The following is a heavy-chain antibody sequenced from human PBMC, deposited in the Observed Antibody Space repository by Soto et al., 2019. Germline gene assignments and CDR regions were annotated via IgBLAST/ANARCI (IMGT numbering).Heavy chain of an antibody. CDR3: ARGLYSSSSEWGYNWFDP. J-gene: IGHJ5*02. Sequence: SETLSLTCAVYGGSFSGYYWSWIRQPPGKGLEWIGEINHSGSTNYNPSLKSRVTISVDTSKNQFSLKLSSVTAADTAVYYCARGLYSSSSEWGYNWFDPWGQGTLVTVSS. V-gene: IGHV4-34*01. CDR1: GGSFSGYY. D-gene: IGHD6-6*01. CDR2: INHSGST.